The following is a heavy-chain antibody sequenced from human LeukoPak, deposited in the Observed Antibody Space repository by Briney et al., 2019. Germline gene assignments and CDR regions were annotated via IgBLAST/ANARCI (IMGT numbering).Heavy chain of an antibody. Sequence: ASVKVTFTASGYTFTSYGISRVRQAPGQGLEWMGWISAYNGNTNYAQKLQGRVTMTTDTSTSTAYMELRSLRSDDTAVYYCARDCSSTRGSCYYYMDYWGQGTTVTVSS. CDR1: GYTFTSYG. CDR2: ISAYNGNT. J-gene: IGHJ6*03. V-gene: IGHV1-18*01. D-gene: IGHD2-2*01. CDR3: ARDCSSTRGSCYYYMDY.